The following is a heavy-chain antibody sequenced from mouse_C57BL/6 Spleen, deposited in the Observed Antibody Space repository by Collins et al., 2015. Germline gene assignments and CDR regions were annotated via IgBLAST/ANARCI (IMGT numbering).Heavy chain of an antibody. V-gene: IGHV9-3-1*01. D-gene: IGHD1-1*01. CDR1: GYTFTNYG. CDR3: ASSSFPWFAY. Sequence: QIQLVQSGPELKKPGETVKISCKASGYTFTNYGMNWVKQAPGKGLKWMGWINTYTGEPTYADDFKGRFAFSLETSASTAYLQINNLKNEDTATYFCASSSFPWFAYWGQGTLVTVSA. J-gene: IGHJ3*01. CDR2: INTYTGEP.